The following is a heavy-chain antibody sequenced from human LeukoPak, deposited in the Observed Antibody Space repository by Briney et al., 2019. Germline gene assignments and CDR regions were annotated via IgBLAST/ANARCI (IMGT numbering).Heavy chain of an antibody. CDR3: ARPLGGYGILYYFDY. D-gene: IGHD4-17*01. Sequence: SGGSLRLSCAASGFTFSSYAMHWVRQAPGKGLEWVAVISYDGSNKYFADSVKGRFTISRDNSKNTLYLQMNSLRTEDTAVYYCARPLGGYGILYYFDYWGQGTLVTVSS. V-gene: IGHV3-30-3*01. J-gene: IGHJ4*02. CDR2: ISYDGSNK. CDR1: GFTFSSYA.